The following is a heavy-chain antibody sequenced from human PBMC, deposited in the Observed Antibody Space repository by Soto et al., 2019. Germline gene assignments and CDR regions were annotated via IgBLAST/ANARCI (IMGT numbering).Heavy chain of an antibody. Sequence: QVQLMQSGAEVKKPGSSVKVSCKASGGTFSTSAISWVRQAPGEGLEWVGGIMPVFATPDYAQKFQGRVTISADEYTTTADLELTSLTTDDTAVYYCARDKDRQQLGGNYYYILDVWGQGTAITVSS. CDR3: ARDKDRQQLGGNYYYILDV. CDR2: IMPVFATP. D-gene: IGHD3-3*02. J-gene: IGHJ6*02. CDR1: GGTFSTSA. V-gene: IGHV1-69*12.